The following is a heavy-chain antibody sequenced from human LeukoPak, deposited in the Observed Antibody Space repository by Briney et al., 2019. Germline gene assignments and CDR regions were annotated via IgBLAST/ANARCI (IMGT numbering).Heavy chain of an antibody. J-gene: IGHJ4*02. CDR1: GFTFSNYG. CDR2: ISNTGSNK. CDR3: AKWGSGYYFDY. D-gene: IGHD3-16*01. V-gene: IGHV3-30*18. Sequence: GGSLRLSCAASGFTFSNYGIHWVRQAPGKGPEWVAVISNTGSNKYYADSVKGRFTVSRDNSKNTVYLQMNSLRTEDTAVYYCAKWGSGYYFDYWGQGTLVTVPS.